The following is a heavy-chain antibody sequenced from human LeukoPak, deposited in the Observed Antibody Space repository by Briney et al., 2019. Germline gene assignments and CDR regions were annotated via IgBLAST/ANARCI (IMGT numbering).Heavy chain of an antibody. D-gene: IGHD3-10*01. Sequence: PSETLSLTCTVSGGSISSYYWSWIRQPAGKGLEWIGSIYYSGSTYYNPSLKSRVTISVDRTKNQFSLKLSSVTAADTAVYYCARHLLGGSGSYYDGFDIWGQGTMVTVSS. CDR2: IYYSGST. V-gene: IGHV4-59*05. J-gene: IGHJ3*02. CDR1: GGSISSYY. CDR3: ARHLLGGSGSYYDGFDI.